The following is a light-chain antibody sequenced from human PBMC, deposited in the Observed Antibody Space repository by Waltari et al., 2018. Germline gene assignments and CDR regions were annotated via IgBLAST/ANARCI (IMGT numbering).Light chain of an antibody. Sequence: QTVVTQAPSFSVSPGGTVTLPCGVSSGSVSTTPYPCWYQQTPGQAPRTLIYTTNTRSSGVPDRFSGSILGNKAALTITGAQADDESDYYCALYMGSGVHWVFGGGTKLTVL. V-gene: IGLV8-61*01. J-gene: IGLJ3*02. CDR3: ALYMGSGVHWV. CDR1: SGSVSTTPY. CDR2: TTN.